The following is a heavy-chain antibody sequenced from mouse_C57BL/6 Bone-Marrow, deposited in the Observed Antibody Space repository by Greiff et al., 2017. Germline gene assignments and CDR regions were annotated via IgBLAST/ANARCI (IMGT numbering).Heavy chain of an antibody. J-gene: IGHJ3*01. Sequence: QVQLQQPGAELVKPGASVTMSCKASGYTFTSYWITWVKQRPGQGLEWIGDIYPGSGSTNYNEKFKSKATLTVDTSSSTAYMQLSSLTSEDSAVYYCARDYDGEGSSFAYWGQGTLVTVSA. D-gene: IGHD2-4*01. V-gene: IGHV1-55*01. CDR1: GYTFTSYW. CDR2: IYPGSGST. CDR3: ARDYDGEGSSFAY.